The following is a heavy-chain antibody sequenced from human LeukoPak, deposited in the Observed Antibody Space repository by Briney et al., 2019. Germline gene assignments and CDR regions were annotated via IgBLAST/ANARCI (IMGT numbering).Heavy chain of an antibody. CDR2: IIPILGIA. J-gene: IGHJ4*02. V-gene: IGHV1-69*04. CDR1: GYTLTSYA. CDR3: ARAGFYGDSFDY. Sequence: EASVTVSCTASGYTLTSYAISWVRQAPGQGLEWMGRIIPILGIANYAQKFQGRVTITADKSTSTAYMELSSLRSEDTAVYYCARAGFYGDSFDYWGQGTLVTVSS. D-gene: IGHD4-17*01.